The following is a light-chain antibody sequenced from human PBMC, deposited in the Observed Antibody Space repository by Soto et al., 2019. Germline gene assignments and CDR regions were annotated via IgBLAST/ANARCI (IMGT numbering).Light chain of an antibody. J-gene: IGKJ5*01. CDR3: QQYYTYAT. Sequence: DIQLTQSPSTLSAAVGASVTITCRASQKIRNLLAWYQQKPGRAPKPRIFDASTLRTGVPSRLSGSGSGSEFNFTITGLQPDDFATYFCQQYYTYATFGHGTRLEIK. CDR1: QKIRNL. V-gene: IGKV1-5*01. CDR2: DAS.